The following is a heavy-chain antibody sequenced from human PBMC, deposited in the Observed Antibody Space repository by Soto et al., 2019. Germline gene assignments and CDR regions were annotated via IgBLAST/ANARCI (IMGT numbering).Heavy chain of an antibody. CDR3: TKYDFWSGYYVLSY. D-gene: IGHD3-3*01. Sequence: PGGGLRLSCAASGFTFCNAWMNWVRQAPGKGLEWVGRMKSKTDGGTTDYAAPVKGRFTISRDDSKNTLYLQMNSLKTEDTAVYYCTKYDFWSGYYVLSYWGQGT. CDR2: MKSKTDGGTT. CDR1: GFTFCNAW. J-gene: IGHJ4*02. V-gene: IGHV3-15*07.